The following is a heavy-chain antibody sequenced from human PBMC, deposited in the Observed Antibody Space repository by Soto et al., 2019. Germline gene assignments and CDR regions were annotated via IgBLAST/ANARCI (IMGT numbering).Heavy chain of an antibody. CDR3: ATSEIVATIEGSYYYYYMDV. D-gene: IGHD5-12*01. CDR2: IIPILGIA. Sequence: VASVKVSCKASGGTFSSYTISWVRQSPGQGLEWMGRIIPILGIANYAQKFQGRVTITADKSTSTAYMELSSLRSEDTAVYYCATSEIVATIEGSYYYYYMDVWGKGTTVTVSS. CDR1: GGTFSSYT. V-gene: IGHV1-69*02. J-gene: IGHJ6*03.